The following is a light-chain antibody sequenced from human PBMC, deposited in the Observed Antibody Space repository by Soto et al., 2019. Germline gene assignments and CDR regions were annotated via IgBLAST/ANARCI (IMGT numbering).Light chain of an antibody. J-gene: IGKJ4*01. CDR2: DAS. CDR1: QSVSSY. CDR3: QQRSSWPLT. V-gene: IGKV3-11*01. Sequence: ENVLTQSPGTLSLSPGERATLSCRASQSVSSYLAWYQQKPGQAPRLLIYDASNRATGIPARFSGSGSGTDFTLTISGLEPEDFAVYYCQQRSSWPLTFGGGTKVDIK.